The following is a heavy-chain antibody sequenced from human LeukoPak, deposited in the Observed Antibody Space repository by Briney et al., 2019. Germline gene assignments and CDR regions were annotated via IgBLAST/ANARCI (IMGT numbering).Heavy chain of an antibody. D-gene: IGHD3-22*01. Sequence: GGSLRLSCAASGFTFDDYGMSWVRQAPGKGLEWVSGINWNGGSTGYADSVKGRFTISRDNAKNSLYLQMNSLRAEDTALYYCARAKDYYDSSVFDYWGQGTLVTVSS. V-gene: IGHV3-20*04. CDR2: INWNGGST. J-gene: IGHJ4*02. CDR1: GFTFDDYG. CDR3: ARAKDYYDSSVFDY.